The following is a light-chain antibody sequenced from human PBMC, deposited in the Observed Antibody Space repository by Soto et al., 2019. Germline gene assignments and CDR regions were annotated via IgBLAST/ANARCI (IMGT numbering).Light chain of an antibody. CDR3: TSYTRDTALV. CDR2: EVS. V-gene: IGLV2-14*01. CDR1: SSDIGTYNY. J-gene: IGLJ1*01. Sequence: HSVLTQPGSVTGSAGQSLTIFCTGTSSDIGTYNYVSWYQHHPGKAPKLIIYEVSNRPSGVSNRFSGSKSGSTASLTISGLQAEDEADYHCTSYTRDTALVFGTGTKVTVL.